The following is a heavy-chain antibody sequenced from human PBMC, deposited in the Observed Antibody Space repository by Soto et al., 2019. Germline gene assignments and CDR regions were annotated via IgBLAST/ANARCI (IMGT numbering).Heavy chain of an antibody. J-gene: IGHJ4*02. D-gene: IGHD3-10*01. CDR3: ARSDYYGSGSYYNRFDY. CDR1: GGTFSSYA. CDR2: IIPIFGTA. Sequence: SVKVSCKASGGTFSSYAISWVRQAPGQGLEWMGGIIPIFGTANYAQKFQGRVTITADESTSTAYMELSSLRSEDTAVYYCARSDYYGSGSYYNRFDYWGQGTLVTVSS. V-gene: IGHV1-69*13.